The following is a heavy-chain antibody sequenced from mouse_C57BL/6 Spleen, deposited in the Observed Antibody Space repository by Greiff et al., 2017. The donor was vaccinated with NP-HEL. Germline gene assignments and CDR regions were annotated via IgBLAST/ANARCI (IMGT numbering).Heavy chain of an antibody. D-gene: IGHD1-1*02. V-gene: IGHV1-26*01. CDR2: INPNNGGT. CDR3: ARGGGGMDY. CDR1: GYTFTDYY. Sequence: EVQLQQSGPELVKPGASVKISCKASGYTFTDYYMNWVKQSHGKSLEWIGDINPNNGGTSYNQKFKGKATLTVDKSSRTAYMELRSLTSEDSAVYYCARGGGGMDYWGRGTSVTVSS. J-gene: IGHJ4*01.